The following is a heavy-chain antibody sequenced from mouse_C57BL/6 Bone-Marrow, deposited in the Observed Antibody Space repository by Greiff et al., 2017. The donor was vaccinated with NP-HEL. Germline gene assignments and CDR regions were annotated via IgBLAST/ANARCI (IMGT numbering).Heavy chain of an antibody. Sequence: VQLQQSGAELVKPGASVKISCKASGYAFSSYWMNWVKQRPGKGLEWIGQIYPGDGDTNYNGKFKGKAALTADKSSSTAYMQLSSLTSEDSAVYFCARYYGSSYYFDYWGQGTTLTVSS. J-gene: IGHJ2*01. V-gene: IGHV1-80*01. CDR3: ARYYGSSYYFDY. CDR2: IYPGDGDT. CDR1: GYAFSSYW. D-gene: IGHD1-1*01.